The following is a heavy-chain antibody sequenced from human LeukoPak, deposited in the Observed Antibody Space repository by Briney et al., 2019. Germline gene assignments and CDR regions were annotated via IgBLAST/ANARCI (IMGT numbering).Heavy chain of an antibody. J-gene: IGHJ4*02. CDR1: GGSISSYY. V-gene: IGHV4-59*01. Sequence: SETLSLTCTVSGGSISSYYWSWIRQPPGKGLEWIGYIYYSGSTNYNPSLKSRVTISVDTSKNQFSLKLSSVTAADTAVYYCARGGYPFDYWGQGTLVTVSS. CDR2: IYYSGST. D-gene: IGHD3-16*02. CDR3: ARGGYPFDY.